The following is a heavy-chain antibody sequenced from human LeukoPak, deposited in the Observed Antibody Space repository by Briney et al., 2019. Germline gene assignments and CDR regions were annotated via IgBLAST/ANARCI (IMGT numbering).Heavy chain of an antibody. D-gene: IGHD1-1*01. J-gene: IGHJ6*02. Sequence: ASVKVSCKASGYTFTSYDINWVRQATGQGLEWMGWINPNSGGTNYAQKFQGRVTMTRDTSISTAYMELSRLRSDDTAVYYCARDELGRYYYYYGMDVWGQGTTVTVSS. CDR3: ARDELGRYYYYYGMDV. CDR1: GYTFTSYD. V-gene: IGHV1-2*02. CDR2: INPNSGGT.